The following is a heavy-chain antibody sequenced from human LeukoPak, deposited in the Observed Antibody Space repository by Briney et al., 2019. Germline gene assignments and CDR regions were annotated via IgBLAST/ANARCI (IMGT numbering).Heavy chain of an antibody. J-gene: IGHJ3*02. CDR3: ARDATSDRYDSSGYSDAFDI. CDR1: GGSISSGGYY. D-gene: IGHD3-22*01. V-gene: IGHV4-31*03. CDR2: IYYSGST. Sequence: SETLSLTCTVSGGSISSGGYYWSWIRQHPGKGLEWIGYIYYSGSTYYNPSLKSRVTISVDTSKNQFSLKLSSVTAADTAVYYCARDATSDRYDSSGYSDAFDIWGQGTMVTVSS.